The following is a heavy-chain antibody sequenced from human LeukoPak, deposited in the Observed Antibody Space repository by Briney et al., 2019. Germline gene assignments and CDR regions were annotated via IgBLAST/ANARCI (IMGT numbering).Heavy chain of an antibody. CDR2: INHSGST. CDR1: GGPFSGYY. V-gene: IGHV4-34*01. Sequence: SETLSLTCAVYGGPFSGYYWSWIRQPPGKGLEWIGEINHSGSTNYNPSLKSRVTISVDTSKNQFSLKLSSVTAADTTLYYCATYIVGATQAWGQGTRVTVSS. CDR3: ATYIVGATQA. J-gene: IGHJ5*02. D-gene: IGHD1-26*01.